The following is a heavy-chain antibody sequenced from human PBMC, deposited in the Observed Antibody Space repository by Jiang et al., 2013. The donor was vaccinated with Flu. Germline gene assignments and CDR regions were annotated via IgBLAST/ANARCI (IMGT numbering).Heavy chain of an antibody. CDR2: IIPIFNTA. V-gene: IGHV1-69*06. Sequence: VQLVESGAEVKKPGSSVKVSCKASGGTFSSYGISWVRQAPGQGLEWMGGIIPIFNTANYAQKFQGRVTITADKSTRTAYMELSSLRSEDTAVYYCATNGGVPVNYFDYWGQGTLVTVSS. J-gene: IGHJ4*02. CDR1: GGTFSSYG. D-gene: IGHD2-2*01. CDR3: ATNGGVPVNYFDY.